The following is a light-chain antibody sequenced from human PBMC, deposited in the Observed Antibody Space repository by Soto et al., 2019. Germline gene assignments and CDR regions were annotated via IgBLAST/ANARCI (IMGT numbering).Light chain of an antibody. CDR2: GTI. J-gene: IGKJ1*01. Sequence: EIGLTQSPGTLSLSPGERATLSCRASPSITSSYLAWYQQKPGQSPRLLISGTISRATGIPDRFSGSGSGTDFTLTISRLVPEDFAVYYCQQYGSPLWTFGQGTKVEIK. CDR3: QQYGSPLWT. CDR1: PSITSSY. V-gene: IGKV3-20*01.